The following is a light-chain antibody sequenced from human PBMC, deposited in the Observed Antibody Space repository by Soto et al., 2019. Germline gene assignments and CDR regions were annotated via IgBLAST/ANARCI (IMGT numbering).Light chain of an antibody. CDR1: SSDVGSYDY. CDR3: TSYTNRYTYV. Sequence: QSALTQPASVSGSPGQSITISCTGTSSDVGSYDYVGWYQQHPCKAPKLMIYNVYNRPSGVSFRFSGSKSGNTASLTISGLQTEDEADYYCTSYTNRYTYVFGTGTKVTVL. J-gene: IGLJ1*01. CDR2: NVY. V-gene: IGLV2-14*01.